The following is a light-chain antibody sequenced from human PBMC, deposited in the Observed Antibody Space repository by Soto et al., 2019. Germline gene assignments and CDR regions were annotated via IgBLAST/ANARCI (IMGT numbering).Light chain of an antibody. V-gene: IGKV3-11*01. Sequence: EIVMAQSPATLSVSPGETNRLFCRASQSINSDVAWYQQKVGQTPRLLIHGASTRATGIAARFSGSGSGTEFTLTISGLEPEDFAVYYCQQRSVWPITFGQGTRLENK. CDR3: QQRSVWPIT. J-gene: IGKJ5*01. CDR2: GAS. CDR1: QSINSD.